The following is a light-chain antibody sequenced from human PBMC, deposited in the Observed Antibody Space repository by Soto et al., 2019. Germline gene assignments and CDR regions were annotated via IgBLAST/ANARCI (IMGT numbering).Light chain of an antibody. CDR1: QSVSSNY. CDR3: QQYGSSPPWT. V-gene: IGKV3-20*01. J-gene: IGKJ1*01. CDR2: DAS. Sequence: DIVLTQSPGTLSLSPGERATLSCRASQSVSSNYLAWHQQKPGQAPRLLIYDASSRATGIPDRFSGSGSGTYFTLTISRLEPEDFAVYFYQQYGSSPPWTFGQGTKVEI.